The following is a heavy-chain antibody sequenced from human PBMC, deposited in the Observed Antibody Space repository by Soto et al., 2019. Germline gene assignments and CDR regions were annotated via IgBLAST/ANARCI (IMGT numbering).Heavy chain of an antibody. CDR1: GYAFGRFS. CDR3: ARDRYYGSGSYNYFDY. D-gene: IGHD3-10*01. CDR2: IIPGDGDT. V-gene: IGHV1-3*01. J-gene: IGHJ4*02. Sequence: EASVKVSCKASGYAFGRFSMHWVRQAPGHSLEWMGRIIPGDGDTEYSEKFQDRVTITRDTSATTVYMELSSLRSEDTAVYYCARDRYYGSGSYNYFDYWGQGTLVTAPQ.